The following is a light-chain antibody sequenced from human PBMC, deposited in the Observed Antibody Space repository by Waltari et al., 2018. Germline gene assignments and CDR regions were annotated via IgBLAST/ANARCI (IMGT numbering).Light chain of an antibody. CDR3: QQSYSTPPDT. CDR2: TTS. Sequence: DLQMTLAPPSLSASLGDGVTIPCRASQSISTFLNWYQQKPGEAPKLLIYTTSNLQSGVPSRFSGSGSGTDFTLTINDLHPEDFATYYCQQSYSTPPDTFGQGTKLEIK. V-gene: IGKV1-39*01. CDR1: QSISTF. J-gene: IGKJ2*01.